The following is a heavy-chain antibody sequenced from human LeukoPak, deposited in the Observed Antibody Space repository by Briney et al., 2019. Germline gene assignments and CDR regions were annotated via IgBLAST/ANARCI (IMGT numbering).Heavy chain of an antibody. D-gene: IGHD3-22*01. CDR2: ISGSGGST. J-gene: IGHJ4*02. CDR1: GFTFSSYA. CDR3: AKDPTVIVVVIPDY. V-gene: IGHV3-23*01. Sequence: GGSLRLSCAASGFTFSSYAMSWVRQSPGQGLEWVSAISGSGGSTSYADSVKGRFTISRDNSKNTLYLQMNSLRAEDTAVYYCAKDPTVIVVVIPDYWGQGTLVTVSS.